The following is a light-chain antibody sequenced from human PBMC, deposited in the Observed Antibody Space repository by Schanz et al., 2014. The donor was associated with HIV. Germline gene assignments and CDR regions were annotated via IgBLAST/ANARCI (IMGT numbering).Light chain of an antibody. J-gene: IGLJ3*02. V-gene: IGLV2-14*03. Sequence: QSALTQPASVSESPGQSITVSCTGSNNDIGSYTYVAWYQQYPGKAPKLVVYGVFDRPSGVSNRFSGSKSGNTASLTISGLQAEDEADYYCCSYAGSYTWVFGGGTKLTVL. CDR2: GVF. CDR3: CSYAGSYTWV. CDR1: NNDIGSYTY.